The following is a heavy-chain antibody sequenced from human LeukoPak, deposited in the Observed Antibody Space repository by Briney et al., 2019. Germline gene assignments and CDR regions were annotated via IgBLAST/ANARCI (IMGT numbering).Heavy chain of an antibody. D-gene: IGHD4-11*01. CDR2: ISGSGGST. CDR1: GFTFSNYA. V-gene: IGHV3-23*01. CDR3: AKSQAGTVTNWFDP. Sequence: GGSLRLSCAASGFTFSNYAMSWVRQAPGKGLEWVSAISGSGGSTYYADSVKGRFTISRDNSKNTLYLQMNSLRGEDTAVYYCAKSQAGTVTNWFDPWGQGTLVTVSS. J-gene: IGHJ5*02.